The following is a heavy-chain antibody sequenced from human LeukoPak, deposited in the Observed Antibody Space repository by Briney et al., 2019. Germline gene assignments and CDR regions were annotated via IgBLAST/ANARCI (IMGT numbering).Heavy chain of an antibody. Sequence: ASETLSLTCTVSGGSISSYYWSWIRQPPGKGLEWIGYIYYSGSTNYNPSLKGRVTISVDTSKNQFSLKLSSVTAADTAVFYCAREYTLYRSGWFLDYWGQGTVVTVSS. CDR3: AREYTLYRSGWFLDY. J-gene: IGHJ4*02. CDR1: GGSISSYY. D-gene: IGHD6-19*01. V-gene: IGHV4-59*12. CDR2: IYYSGST.